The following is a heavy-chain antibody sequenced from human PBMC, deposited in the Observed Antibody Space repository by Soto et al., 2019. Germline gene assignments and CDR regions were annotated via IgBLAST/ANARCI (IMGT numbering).Heavy chain of an antibody. V-gene: IGHV1-18*01. CDR1: GYTFTSYG. D-gene: IGHD3-9*01. CDR2: ISAYNGNT. CDR3: ARTYYDILPGLYYYYYYMDV. J-gene: IGHJ6*03. Sequence: VSVKVSCKASGYTFTSYGISWVRQAPGQGLEWMGWISAYNGNTNYAQKLQGRVTMTTDTSTSTAYMELRSLRSDDTAVYYCARTYYDILPGLYYYYYYMDVWGKGTTVTVSS.